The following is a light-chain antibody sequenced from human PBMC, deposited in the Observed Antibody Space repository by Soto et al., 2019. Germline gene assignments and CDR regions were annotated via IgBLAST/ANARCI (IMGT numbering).Light chain of an antibody. CDR2: DAS. J-gene: IGKJ5*01. CDR3: QQRSNWPIT. CDR1: QSIRSF. V-gene: IGKV3-11*01. Sequence: EIVLTQSPATLSLSPGERATLSCRASQSIRSFLAWYQQKPDQAPRLLIYDASNRATGIPARFSGSGSGTDFTLTISSLEPEDFAVYYCQQRSNWPITFGQGTRLEIK.